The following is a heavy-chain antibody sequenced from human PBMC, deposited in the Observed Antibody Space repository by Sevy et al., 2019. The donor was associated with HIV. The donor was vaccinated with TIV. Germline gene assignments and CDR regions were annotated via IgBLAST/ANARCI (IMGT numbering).Heavy chain of an antibody. Sequence: ASVKVFCQASGYTFIGYYIHWVRQAPGQGLEWMGRINPNSGGTNYAQKFQGRVTMTRDTSISTAYMELSRLRSDDTAVYYCACYAIDVFYIWGQGTMVTVSS. J-gene: IGHJ3*02. D-gene: IGHD3-16*01. CDR3: ACYAIDVFYI. CDR2: INPNSGGT. CDR1: GYTFIGYY. V-gene: IGHV1-2*06.